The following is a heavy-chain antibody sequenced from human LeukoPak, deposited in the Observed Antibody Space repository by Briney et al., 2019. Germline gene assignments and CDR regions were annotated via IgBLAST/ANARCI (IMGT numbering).Heavy chain of an antibody. Sequence: SETLSLTCTVSGVSVRSRGYYWGWIRQPPGKGLEWIASISYSGITYYNPSLKSRVTISVDTSKNQFSLKLSSVTAADTAVYYCARHTPYSSGWYFDLWGRGTLVTVSS. J-gene: IGHJ2*01. D-gene: IGHD5-18*01. CDR2: ISYSGIT. CDR1: GVSVRSRGYY. CDR3: ARHTPYSSGWYFDL. V-gene: IGHV4-39*01.